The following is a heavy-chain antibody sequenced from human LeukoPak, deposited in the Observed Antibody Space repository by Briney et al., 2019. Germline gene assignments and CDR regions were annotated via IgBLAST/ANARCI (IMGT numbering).Heavy chain of an antibody. CDR2: ISFDGSNK. CDR3: AKRRSRNMITFGGVENWFDP. D-gene: IGHD3-16*01. CDR1: GFTFSSYD. V-gene: IGHV3-30*18. J-gene: IGHJ5*02. Sequence: GGSLRLSCAASGFTFSSYDMHWVRQAPGKGLEWVAVISFDGSNKYYADYVKGRFTISRDNSKNTLYLQMNSLRAEDTAVYYCAKRRSRNMITFGGVENWFDPWGQGTLVTVSS.